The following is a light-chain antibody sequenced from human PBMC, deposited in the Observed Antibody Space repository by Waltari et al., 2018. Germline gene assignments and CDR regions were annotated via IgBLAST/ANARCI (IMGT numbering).Light chain of an antibody. V-gene: IGKV3-20*01. CDR3: QHYLKLPVT. CDR2: GAS. J-gene: IGKJ1*01. Sequence: EFVLPQFPAPLSLSLGESATVSCRASQSVSRALAWYQQKPGQAPRLLIYGASTRATGIPDRFSGSGSGTDFSLTISRLEPDDFAVYYCQHYLKLPVTFGEGTTVEI. CDR1: QSVSRA.